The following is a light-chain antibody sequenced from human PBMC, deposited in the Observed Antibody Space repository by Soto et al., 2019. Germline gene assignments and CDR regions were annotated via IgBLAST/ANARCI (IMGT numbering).Light chain of an antibody. CDR2: GNS. J-gene: IGLJ2*01. CDR1: SSNIGAGYD. CDR3: QSYDSSLSGSV. V-gene: IGLV1-40*01. Sequence: QSVLTQPPSVSGAPGQRVTISCTGSSSNIGAGYDVHWYQQLPGTAPKLLIYGNSNRPSGVPDRFSGSKSGTSASLAITGLPAADVADYYSQSYDSSLSGSVFGGGTKLTVL.